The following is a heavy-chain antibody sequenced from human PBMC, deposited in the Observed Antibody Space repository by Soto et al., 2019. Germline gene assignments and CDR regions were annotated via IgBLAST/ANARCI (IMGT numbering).Heavy chain of an antibody. D-gene: IGHD6-13*01. V-gene: IGHV3-23*01. CDR3: AYSITPFDY. CDR1: GFTFSSYA. J-gene: IGHJ4*02. CDR2: IRGSGGST. Sequence: EVQLLESGGGLVQPGGSLRLSCAASGFTFSSYAMSWVRQAPGKGLEWVSAIRGSGGSTYYADSVTGRFTISRDTSKNPLYLQMTSLRAEDTAVYYCAYSITPFDYWGQGTLVTVSS.